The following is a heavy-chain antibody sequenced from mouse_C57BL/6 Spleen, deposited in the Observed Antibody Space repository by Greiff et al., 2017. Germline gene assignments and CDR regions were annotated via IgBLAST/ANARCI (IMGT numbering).Heavy chain of an antibody. V-gene: IGHV1-39*01. CDR1: GYSFTDYN. J-gene: IGHJ4*01. CDR2: ITPNYGTT. Sequence: EVQLQQSGPELVKPGASVKISCKASGYSFTDYNMNWVKQTNGKTLEWIEVITPNYGTTSYNQKFKGKATLTVDQSSSTAYMQLNSLTSEDSAVYYCASGGGYYAMDYWGQGTSVTVSS. CDR3: ASGGGYYAMDY.